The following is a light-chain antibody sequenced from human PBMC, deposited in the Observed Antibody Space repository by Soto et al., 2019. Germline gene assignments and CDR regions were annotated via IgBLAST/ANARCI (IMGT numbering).Light chain of an antibody. CDR1: QSVSSS. V-gene: IGKV3-15*01. CDR3: QQYDKWPPWT. CDR2: GAS. J-gene: IGKJ2*01. Sequence: EIVMTQSPATLSVSPGERATLSCRASQSVSSSLAWYQQKPGQAPRLLIYGASTRATGIPARFSGSGSGTEFTLPISSLQSEDFAVYYCQQYDKWPPWTFGQGTKLEIK.